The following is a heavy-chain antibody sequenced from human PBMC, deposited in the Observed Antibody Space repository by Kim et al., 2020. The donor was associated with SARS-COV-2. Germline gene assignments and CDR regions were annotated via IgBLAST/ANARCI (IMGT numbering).Heavy chain of an antibody. V-gene: IGHV1-69*13. CDR3: ARGTMIVVAVGAFDI. D-gene: IGHD3-22*01. Sequence: SVKVSCKASGGTFSSYAISWVRQAPGQGLEWMGGIIPIFGTANYAQKFQGRVTITADESTSTAYMELSSLRSEDTAVYYCARGTMIVVAVGAFDIWGQGTMVTVSS. J-gene: IGHJ3*02. CDR2: IIPIFGTA. CDR1: GGTFSSYA.